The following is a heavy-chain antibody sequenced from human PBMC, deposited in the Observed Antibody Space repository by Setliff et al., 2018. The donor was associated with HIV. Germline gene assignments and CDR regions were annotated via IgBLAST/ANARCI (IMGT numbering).Heavy chain of an antibody. V-gene: IGHV4-61*10. Sequence: PSETLSLTCTVSGGSISSGSYYWSWIRQPAGKGLEWIGHIYYSGSTNYNPSLKSRVTISVDTSKNQFSLKLSSVTAADTAVYYCARSRNYYDSRGLAVYYFDYWGQGTLVTVSS. D-gene: IGHD3-22*01. CDR1: GGSISSGSYY. CDR2: IYYSGST. CDR3: ARSRNYYDSRGLAVYYFDY. J-gene: IGHJ4*02.